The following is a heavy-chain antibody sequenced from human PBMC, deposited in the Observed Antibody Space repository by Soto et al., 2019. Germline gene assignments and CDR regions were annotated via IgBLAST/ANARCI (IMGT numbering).Heavy chain of an antibody. V-gene: IGHV3-21*01. CDR3: ARVVATTSNYEGDNYYYYGMDV. Sequence: EVQLVESGGGLVKPGGSLRLSCAASGFTFSSYSMNWVRQAPGKGLEWVSSISSSSSYIYYADSVKGRFTISRDNAKNSRDLQMNSLIAEDTAVYYCARVVATTSNYEGDNYYYYGMDVWGQGTTVTVSS. CDR1: GFTFSSYS. J-gene: IGHJ6*02. CDR2: ISSSSSYI. D-gene: IGHD4-4*01.